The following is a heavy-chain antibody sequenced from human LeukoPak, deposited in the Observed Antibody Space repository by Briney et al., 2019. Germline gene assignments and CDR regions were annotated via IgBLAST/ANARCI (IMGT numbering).Heavy chain of an antibody. D-gene: IGHD2-2*01. V-gene: IGHV4-34*01. CDR1: GGSFSGYY. CDR3: ARGPHRRFVVVPAAAYYFDY. CDR2: INHSGST. J-gene: IGHJ4*02. Sequence: ATETLSLTCAVYGGSFSGYYWSWIRQPPGKGLEWIGEINHSGSTNYNPSLKSRVTIPVDTSKNQFSLKLSSVTAADTAVYYCARGPHRRFVVVPAAAYYFDYWGQGTLVTVSS.